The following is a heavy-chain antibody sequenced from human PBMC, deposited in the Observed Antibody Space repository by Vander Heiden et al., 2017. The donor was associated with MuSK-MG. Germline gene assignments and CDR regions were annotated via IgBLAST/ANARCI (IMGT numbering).Heavy chain of an antibody. CDR1: GFPFSSYS. V-gene: IGHV3-21*01. CDR2: ISSSSSYI. J-gene: IGHJ4*02. CDR3: ARDPYYGSGSYYIDFDY. Sequence: EVQLVESGGGPVKPGGSLRLSCAAFGFPFSSYSMNWVRQAPGKGLEWVSSISSSSSYIYYADSVKGRFTISRDNAKNSLYLQMNSLRAEDTAVYYCARDPYYGSGSYYIDFDYWGQGTLVTVSS. D-gene: IGHD3-10*01.